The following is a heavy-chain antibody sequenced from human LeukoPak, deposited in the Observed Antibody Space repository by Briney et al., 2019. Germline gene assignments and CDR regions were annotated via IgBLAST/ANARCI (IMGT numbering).Heavy chain of an antibody. D-gene: IGHD4-17*01. CDR3: ARDYADYVGYFFFDY. Sequence: GGSLRLSCATPGFAFSNYAMSWVRQAPGKGLEWVSSISGGGETTYYADSAKGRFTISRDNSQNTLYLQMNSLRAEDTAVYYCARDYADYVGYFFFDYWGQGTLVTVSS. CDR1: GFAFSNYA. V-gene: IGHV3-23*01. CDR2: ISGGGETT. J-gene: IGHJ4*02.